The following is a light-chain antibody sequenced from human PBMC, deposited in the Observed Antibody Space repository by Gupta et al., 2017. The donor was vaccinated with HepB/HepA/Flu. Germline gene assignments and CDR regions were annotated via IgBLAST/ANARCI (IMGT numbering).Light chain of an antibody. CDR1: QSLLQGDRYDF. V-gene: IGKV2-28*01. J-gene: IGKJ2*01. CDR3: RQALETPYT. CDR2: LGS. Sequence: IVMTQSPLSLPVTPGEPASISCRSSQSLLQGDRYDFLDWYLQKPGQSPQLLIYLGSNRASGVPDRFSGSGSGTDFTLKISRVEAEDVGVYYCRQALETPYTFGQGTKMEIK.